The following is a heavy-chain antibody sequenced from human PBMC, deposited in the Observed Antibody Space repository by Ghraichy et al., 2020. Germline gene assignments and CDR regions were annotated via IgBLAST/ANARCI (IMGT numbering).Heavy chain of an antibody. Sequence: GGSLRLSCAASGFTFSSYSMNWVRQAPGKGLEWVSCISSSSSYIYYADSVKGRFTISRDNAKNSLYLQMNSLRAEDTAVYYCARAHDYIFGDLGYYFYGMDVWGQGTTVTVSS. D-gene: IGHD4-11*01. J-gene: IGHJ6*02. CDR3: ARAHDYIFGDLGYYFYGMDV. V-gene: IGHV3-21*01. CDR1: GFTFSSYS. CDR2: ISSSSSYI.